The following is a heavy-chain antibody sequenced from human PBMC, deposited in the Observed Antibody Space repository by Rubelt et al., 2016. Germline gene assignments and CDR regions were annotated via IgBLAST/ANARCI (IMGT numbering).Heavy chain of an antibody. D-gene: IGHD2-8*01. CDR2: ISYDGSNK. CDR3: ASPQIFCTNGVCSDI. Sequence: QVQLVESGGGVVQPGRSLRLSCAASGFTFSSYAMHWVRQAPGKGLEWVAVISYDGSNKYYADSVKGRFTISRDNSKNTLYLQMNSLRAEDTAVYYCASPQIFCTNGVCSDIWGQGTMVTVSS. V-gene: IGHV3-30*04. CDR1: GFTFSSYA. J-gene: IGHJ3*02.